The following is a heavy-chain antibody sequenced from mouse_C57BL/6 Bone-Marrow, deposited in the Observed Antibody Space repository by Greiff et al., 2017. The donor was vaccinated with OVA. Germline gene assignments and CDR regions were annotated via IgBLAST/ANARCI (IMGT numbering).Heavy chain of an antibody. Sequence: VQLQQSGAELVRPGASVKLSCTASGFNIKDDYMHWVKQRPEQGLEWIGWIDPENGDTEYASKFQGKATITADTSSNTAYLQLSSLTSEDTAVYYCTLYGNYVFDYWGQGTTLTVS. CDR1: GFNIKDDY. J-gene: IGHJ2*01. CDR2: IDPENGDT. CDR3: TLYGNYVFDY. V-gene: IGHV14-4*01. D-gene: IGHD2-1*01.